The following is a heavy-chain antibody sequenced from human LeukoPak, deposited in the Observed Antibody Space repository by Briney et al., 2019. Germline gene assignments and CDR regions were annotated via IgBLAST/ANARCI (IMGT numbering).Heavy chain of an antibody. D-gene: IGHD1-26*01. CDR3: ARGGGSFDY. Sequence: SETLSLTCTVSGGSMSSDGYYWSWIRQHPGKGLEWIGYIYYSGSTNYNPSLKSRVTISVDTSKNQFSLKLSSVTAADTAVYYCARGGGSFDYWGQGTLVTVSS. CDR2: IYYSGST. J-gene: IGHJ4*02. V-gene: IGHV4-61*08. CDR1: GGSMSSDGYY.